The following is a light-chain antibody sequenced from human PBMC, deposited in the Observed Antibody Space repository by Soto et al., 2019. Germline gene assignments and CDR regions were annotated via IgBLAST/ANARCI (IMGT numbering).Light chain of an antibody. Sequence: EIVLTQSPATLSLSPGESATLSCRASQSVTKYLVWYQQKPGQAPRLLISDASYRATGIPARFSGSGSGTDFTLTISSLEPEDFAVYYCQQRSNWPPIFTFGPGTKVDIK. CDR3: QQRSNWPPIFT. CDR1: QSVTKY. V-gene: IGKV3-11*01. J-gene: IGKJ3*01. CDR2: DAS.